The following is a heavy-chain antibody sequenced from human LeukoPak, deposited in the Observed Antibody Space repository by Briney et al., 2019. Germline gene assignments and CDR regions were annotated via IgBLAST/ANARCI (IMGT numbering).Heavy chain of an antibody. CDR3: ARSIMITFGGVIVPWFDP. CDR1: GFTFSSYA. V-gene: IGHV3-21*01. CDR2: ISSSSSYI. J-gene: IGHJ5*02. Sequence: PGGSLRLSCAASGFTFSSYAMNWVRQAPGKGLEWVSSISSSSSYIYYADSVKGRFTISRDNAKNSLYLQMNSLRAEDTAVYYCARSIMITFGGVIVPWFDPWGQGTLVTVSS. D-gene: IGHD3-16*02.